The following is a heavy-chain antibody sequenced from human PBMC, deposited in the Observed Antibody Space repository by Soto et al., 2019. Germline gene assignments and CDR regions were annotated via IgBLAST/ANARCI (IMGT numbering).Heavy chain of an antibody. D-gene: IGHD5-12*01. Sequence: GGSLRPSCAASGFTFSSYGMHWVRQAPGKGLEWVAVISYDGSNKYYADSVKGRFTISRDNSKNTLYLQMNSMRAEDTAVYYCAKVRATNYYYYGMDVWGQGTTVTVSS. CDR2: ISYDGSNK. J-gene: IGHJ6*02. CDR1: GFTFSSYG. CDR3: AKVRATNYYYYGMDV. V-gene: IGHV3-30*18.